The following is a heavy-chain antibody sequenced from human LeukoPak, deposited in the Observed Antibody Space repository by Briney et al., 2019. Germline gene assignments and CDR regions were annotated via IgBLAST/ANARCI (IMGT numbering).Heavy chain of an antibody. CDR3: ARGTGYSYGFDY. V-gene: IGHV4-31*03. CDR2: IYYSGST. D-gene: IGHD5-18*01. Sequence: PSETLSLTCTVSGGSISSGGYYWSWIRQHPGRGLEWIGYIYYSGSTYYNPSLKSRVTISVDTSKNQFSLKLSSVTAADAAVYYCARGTGYSYGFDYWGQGTLVTVSS. J-gene: IGHJ4*02. CDR1: GGSISSGGYY.